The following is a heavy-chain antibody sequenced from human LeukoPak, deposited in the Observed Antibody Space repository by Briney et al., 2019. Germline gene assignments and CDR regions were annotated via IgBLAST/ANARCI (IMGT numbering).Heavy chain of an antibody. D-gene: IGHD2/OR15-2a*01. J-gene: IGHJ3*02. Sequence: SETLSLTCTVSGGSISSGGYYWSWIRQPPGKGLEWIGSIYYSGSTYYNSSLKSRVTISVDTSKNQFSLKLSSVTAADTAVYYCARNRIAPDAFDIWGQGTMVTVSS. CDR2: IYYSGST. CDR1: GGSISSGGYY. CDR3: ARNRIAPDAFDI. V-gene: IGHV4-39*01.